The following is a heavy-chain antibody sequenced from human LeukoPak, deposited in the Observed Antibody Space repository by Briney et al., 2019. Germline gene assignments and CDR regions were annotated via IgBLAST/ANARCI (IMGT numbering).Heavy chain of an antibody. J-gene: IGHJ5*02. CDR2: INNRSSTI. Sequence: PGGSLRLSCAASGFTFNYYSMNWVRQAPGRGLEWVSYINNRSSTIYYADSVKGRFTISRDNAKNSLYLQMNSLRADDTAVYYCARGGTPSRVNCFDPWGQGTLVTVSS. D-gene: IGHD1-7*01. CDR1: GFTFNYYS. V-gene: IGHV3-48*01. CDR3: ARGGTPSRVNCFDP.